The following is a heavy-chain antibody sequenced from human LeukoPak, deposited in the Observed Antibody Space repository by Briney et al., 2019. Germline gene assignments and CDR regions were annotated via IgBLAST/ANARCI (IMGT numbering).Heavy chain of an antibody. CDR3: ARGIGENSSSWYRVYYYYYMDV. CDR1: GYTFTSYD. J-gene: IGHJ6*03. D-gene: IGHD6-13*01. V-gene: IGHV1-8*01. Sequence: ASVRVSCKASGYTFTSYDINWVRQAPGQGLEWMGWMNPNSGNTGYAQKFQGRVTMTRNTSISTAYMELSSLRSEDTAVYYCARGIGENSSSWYRVYYYYYMDVWGKGTTVTISS. CDR2: MNPNSGNT.